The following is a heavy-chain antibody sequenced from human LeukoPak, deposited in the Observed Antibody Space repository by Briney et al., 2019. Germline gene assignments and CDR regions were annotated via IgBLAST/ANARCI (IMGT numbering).Heavy chain of an antibody. J-gene: IGHJ4*02. CDR2: ISWNSGSI. CDR1: GFTFDDHA. CDR3: AKDRNYYDSSVIDY. D-gene: IGHD3-22*01. V-gene: IGHV3-9*01. Sequence: PGGSLRLSCAASGFTFDDHAMHWVRQAPGKGLEWVSGISWNSGSIGYADSVKGRFTISRDNAKNSLYLQMNSLRAEDTALYYCAKDRNYYDSSVIDYWGQGTLVTVSS.